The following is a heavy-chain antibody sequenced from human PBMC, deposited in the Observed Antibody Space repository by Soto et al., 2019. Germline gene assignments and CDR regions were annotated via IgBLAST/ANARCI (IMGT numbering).Heavy chain of an antibody. J-gene: IGHJ4*02. V-gene: IGHV5-51*01. Sequence: VGSLKISCNGSGYTFTTYWIGWVRQMPGKGLEWMGIIYPGDSDTTYSPSFQGQVTISADKSISTAYLQWNSLKASDSAMYYCGRLDSSYYFDYWGQGTLVTVSS. D-gene: IGHD3-22*01. CDR2: IYPGDSDT. CDR3: GRLDSSYYFDY. CDR1: GYTFTTYW.